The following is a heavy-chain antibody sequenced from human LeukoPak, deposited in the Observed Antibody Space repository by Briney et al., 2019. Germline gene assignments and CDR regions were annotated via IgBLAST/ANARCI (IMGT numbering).Heavy chain of an antibody. CDR3: ERGARDFDL. J-gene: IGHJ2*01. V-gene: IGHV4-61*02. CDR1: GGPISSGSYY. CDR2: IYTSGST. Sequence: SETLSLTCTVSGGPISSGSYYWSWIRQPAGKGLEWIGRIYTSGSTNYNPSLKSRVTISVDTSKNQFSLKLSSVTAADTAVYYCERGARDFDLWGRGTLVTVSS. D-gene: IGHD2-21*01.